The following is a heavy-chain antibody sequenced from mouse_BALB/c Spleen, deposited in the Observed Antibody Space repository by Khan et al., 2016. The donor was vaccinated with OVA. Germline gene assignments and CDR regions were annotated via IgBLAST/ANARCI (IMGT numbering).Heavy chain of an antibody. CDR2: ISGDSTTI. V-gene: IGHV5-17*02. Sequence: EVELVESGGGLVQPGGSRKLSCVASGFTFSSFGMHWVRQAPEKGLEWVAYISGDSTTIYYTDTVKGRFTISRDNPRNTLFLQMTSLRSEDMAMYYCTRSYFGGYYFDHWGQGTTLTVSS. CDR1: GFTFSSFG. CDR3: TRSYFGGYYFDH. D-gene: IGHD1-1*01. J-gene: IGHJ2*01.